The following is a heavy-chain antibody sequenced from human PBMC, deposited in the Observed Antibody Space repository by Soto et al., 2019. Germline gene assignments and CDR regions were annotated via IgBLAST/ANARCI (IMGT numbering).Heavy chain of an antibody. CDR2: ISYSGST. CDR1: GGSISSYY. J-gene: IGHJ4*02. D-gene: IGHD6-6*01. CDR3: ARSHIVPRLLMYPYDY. Sequence: PSETLSLTCTVSGGSISSYYWSWIRQPPGKGLEWIGYISYSGSTNYNSSLKSRVTISVDTSKNQFSLKLSSVTAADTAVYYCARSHIVPRLLMYPYDYWGQGTLVTVSS. V-gene: IGHV4-59*01.